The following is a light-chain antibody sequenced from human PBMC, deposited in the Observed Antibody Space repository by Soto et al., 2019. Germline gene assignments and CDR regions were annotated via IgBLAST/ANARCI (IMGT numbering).Light chain of an antibody. Sequence: DIQMTQSLSSLSAAVGDRVTITCRASQYISVYLAWYQQKPGKGPKLLIYSAATLQSGLPYRFSGNGSGTDFTHPISRLQPEDVANYYCQKFNTAPLTFGQGTRLEIK. CDR2: SAA. CDR3: QKFNTAPLT. CDR1: QYISVY. V-gene: IGKV1-27*01. J-gene: IGKJ5*01.